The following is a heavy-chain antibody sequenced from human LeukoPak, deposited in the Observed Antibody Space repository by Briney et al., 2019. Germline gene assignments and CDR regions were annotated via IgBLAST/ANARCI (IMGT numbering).Heavy chain of an antibody. J-gene: IGHJ4*02. D-gene: IGHD3-3*01. V-gene: IGHV4-34*01. CDR2: VNHSGNS. CDR3: ARQRGFLSEYKAL. CDR1: VGSFSDYY. Sequence: SETLSLTCAVYVGSFSDYYWTWIRQPPGKGLEWIGEVNHSGNSNYNPSLKSRVTMSADTSKNQFSLKLTSVTAADTAVYYCARQRGFLSEYKALWAREPPFTVAP.